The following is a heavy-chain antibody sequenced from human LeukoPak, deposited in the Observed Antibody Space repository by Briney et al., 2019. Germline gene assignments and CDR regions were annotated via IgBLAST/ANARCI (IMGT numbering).Heavy chain of an antibody. D-gene: IGHD3-9*01. CDR2: IYTSGST. CDR3: VEEDHDILTGYYYFDY. CDR1: GGSLSSGSYY. J-gene: IGHJ4*02. V-gene: IGHV4-61*02. Sequence: SETLSLSCTVSGGSLSSGSYYWSWIRQPAGKGLEWIGRIYTSGSTNYNPSLKSRVTISVDTSKNQFSLKLSSVTAADTAVYYCVEEDHDILTGYYYFDYWGQGTLVTVSS.